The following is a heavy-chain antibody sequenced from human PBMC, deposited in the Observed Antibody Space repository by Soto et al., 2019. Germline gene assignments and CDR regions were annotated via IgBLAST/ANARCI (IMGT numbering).Heavy chain of an antibody. D-gene: IGHD6-19*01. CDR2: ISYDGSNK. CDR3: AKAAGRQWLVVYFQH. V-gene: IGHV3-30*18. J-gene: IGHJ1*01. Sequence: QVQLVESGGGVVQPGRSLRLSCAASGFTFSSYGMHWVRQAPGKGLEWVAVISYDGSNKYYADSVKGRFTISRDNSKNTLYLQMNRLRAEDTAVYYCAKAAGRQWLVVYFQHWGQGTLVTVSS. CDR1: GFTFSSYG.